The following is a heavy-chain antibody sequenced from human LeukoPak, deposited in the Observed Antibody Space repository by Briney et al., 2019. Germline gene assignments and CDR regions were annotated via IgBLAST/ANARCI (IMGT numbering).Heavy chain of an antibody. CDR3: ARDQQGVDGVKFYYFDY. J-gene: IGHJ4*02. D-gene: IGHD6-19*01. CDR2: IWSDGSNE. CDR1: GFIFRNFG. V-gene: IGHV3-33*01. Sequence: AGSLRLSCVASGFIFRNFGMHWVRQAPGKGLEWVAGIWSDGSNEYYADSVGGRFTISRDTSKDTLYLQMNSLRAEDTAVYYCARDQQGVDGVKFYYFDYWGQGTLVTVSS.